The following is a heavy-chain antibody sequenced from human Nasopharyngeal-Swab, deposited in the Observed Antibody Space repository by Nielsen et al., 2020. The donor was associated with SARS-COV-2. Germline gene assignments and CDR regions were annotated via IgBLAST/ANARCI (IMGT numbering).Heavy chain of an antibody. D-gene: IGHD1-1*01. Sequence: GGSLRLSCKGSGYSFTSYWIGWVRQMPGKGLEWMGIIYPGDSDTRYSPSFQGQVTISADKSISTAYLQWSSLKASDTAMYYCARRNVNWFDPWGQGTLVTVSS. CDR1: GYSFTSYW. J-gene: IGHJ5*02. CDR3: ARRNVNWFDP. V-gene: IGHV5-51*01. CDR2: IYPGDSDT.